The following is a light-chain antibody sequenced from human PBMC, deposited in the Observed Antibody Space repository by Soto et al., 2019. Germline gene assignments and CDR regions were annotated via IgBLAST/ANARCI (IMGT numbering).Light chain of an antibody. CDR1: SSDVGTYDF. CDR2: DVS. Sequence: QSVLTQPRSVSGSPGQSVTISCTGTSSDVGTYDFVSWYQQHPGKAPRLMIFDVSERPSGVPDRFSGSKSGNTAYLTISGLQAEDEADYYCCLYAVTFYVFGTGTKLTVL. V-gene: IGLV2-11*01. J-gene: IGLJ1*01. CDR3: CLYAVTFYV.